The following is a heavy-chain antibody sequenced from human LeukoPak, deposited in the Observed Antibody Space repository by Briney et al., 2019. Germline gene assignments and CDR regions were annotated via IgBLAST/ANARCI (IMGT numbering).Heavy chain of an antibody. Sequence: SETLSLTCAVYGGSFSGYYWSWIRQSPGKGLEWIGEINHSGSNNYNPSLKSRVTISVDTSKNQFSLKLISVTAADTAVYYCAKSNGYGLVDIWGQGTMVTVSS. V-gene: IGHV4-34*01. CDR1: GGSFSGYY. D-gene: IGHD3-10*01. J-gene: IGHJ3*02. CDR2: INHSGSN. CDR3: AKSNGYGLVDI.